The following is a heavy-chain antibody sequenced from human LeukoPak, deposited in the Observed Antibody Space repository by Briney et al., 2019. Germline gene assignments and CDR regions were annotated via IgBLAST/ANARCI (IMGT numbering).Heavy chain of an antibody. Sequence: GASVKVSCKASGYMFTGYYMHWVRQAPGQGLEWMGWINPNSGGTNYAQKFQGRVTMTRDTYISTAYMDLNRLRSDDTAVYYCARVVAVTGTPVYYMDVWGKGTTVTVSS. D-gene: IGHD6-19*01. CDR3: ARVVAVTGTPVYYMDV. CDR2: INPNSGGT. CDR1: GYMFTGYY. J-gene: IGHJ6*03. V-gene: IGHV1-2*02.